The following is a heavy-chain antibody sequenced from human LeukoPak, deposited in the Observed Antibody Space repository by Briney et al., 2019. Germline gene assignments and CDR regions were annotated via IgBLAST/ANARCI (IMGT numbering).Heavy chain of an antibody. CDR3: ARDHYSGSGSYYPNWFDP. V-gene: IGHV3-48*01. D-gene: IGHD3-10*01. J-gene: IGHJ5*02. Sequence: GGSLRLSCAASGFTFSSYTMNWVRQAPGKGLEWVSYISSSSSTIYYADSVKGRFTISRDNAKNSLYLQMNSLRAEDTAMYYCARDHYSGSGSYYPNWFDPWGQGTLVTVSS. CDR1: GFTFSSYT. CDR2: ISSSSSTI.